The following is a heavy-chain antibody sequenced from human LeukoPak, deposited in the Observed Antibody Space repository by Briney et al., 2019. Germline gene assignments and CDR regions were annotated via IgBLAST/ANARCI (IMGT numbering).Heavy chain of an antibody. D-gene: IGHD1-26*01. Sequence: GGSLRLSCAASGFTFSSYAMSWVRQAPGKGLEWVAVISYDGSTKFYVDSVKGRFTISRDNSKSTLYLLMNSLGGEDTAVYYCAKDRVGSPQNDAFHIWGQGTMVTVSS. V-gene: IGHV3-30*18. CDR2: ISYDGSTK. CDR3: AKDRVGSPQNDAFHI. J-gene: IGHJ3*02. CDR1: GFTFSSYA.